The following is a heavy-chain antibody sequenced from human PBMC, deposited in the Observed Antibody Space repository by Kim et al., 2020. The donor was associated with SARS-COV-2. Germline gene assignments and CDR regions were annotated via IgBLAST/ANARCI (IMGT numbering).Heavy chain of an antibody. Sequence: ASVKVSCKASGYTFTSYDINWVRQATGQGLEWMGWMNPNSGNTGYVQKFQGRVTMTRNTSISTAYMELSSLRSEDTAVYYCARGPSIRQWATGGNWFDPWGQGTLVTVSS. CDR2: MNPNSGNT. CDR3: ARGPSIRQWATGGNWFDP. CDR1: GYTFTSYD. V-gene: IGHV1-8*01. J-gene: IGHJ5*02. D-gene: IGHD6-19*01.